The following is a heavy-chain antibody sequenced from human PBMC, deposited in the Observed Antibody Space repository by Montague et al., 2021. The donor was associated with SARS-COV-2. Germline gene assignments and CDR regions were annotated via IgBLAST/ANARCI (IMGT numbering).Heavy chain of an antibody. D-gene: IGHD3-10*01. CDR1: GDSISSTIYY. Sequence: ETLSLTCTVAGDSISSTIYYWGWMRQPPGKRLEWIGTIYHTGITHYNPSLKSRVTLSVDTSKNQLSLNVTSVTAADTAVYFCVRVAWFGELSLADYWGQGTLVAVSS. V-gene: IGHV4-39*07. CDR3: VRVAWFGELSLADY. CDR2: IYHTGIT. J-gene: IGHJ4*02.